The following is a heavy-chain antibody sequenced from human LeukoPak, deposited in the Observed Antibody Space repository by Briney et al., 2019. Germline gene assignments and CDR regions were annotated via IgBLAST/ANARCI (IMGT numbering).Heavy chain of an antibody. V-gene: IGHV4-34*01. CDR1: GGSFSGYY. J-gene: IGHJ1*01. Sequence: PSETLSLTCAVYGGSFSGYYWSWIRQPPGKGLEWIGEINHSGSTNYNPSLKSRVTISVDTSKNQFSLKLRSVTAADTAVYYCAREAPVVTATSASEYFQHWGQGTLVTVSS. CDR2: INHSGST. D-gene: IGHD2-21*02. CDR3: AREAPVVTATSASEYFQH.